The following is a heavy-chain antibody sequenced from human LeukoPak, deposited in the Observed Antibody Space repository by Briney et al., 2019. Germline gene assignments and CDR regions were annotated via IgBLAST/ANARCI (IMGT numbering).Heavy chain of an antibody. CDR1: GGSISNYY. CDR2: IYTSGST. V-gene: IGHV4-4*07. J-gene: IGHJ5*02. CDR3: AKYRKYCTNGVCSADWFDP. Sequence: PSETLSLTCTVSGGSISNYYWSWIRQPAGKGLEWIGRIYTSGSTNHNPSLKSRVTMSVDTSKNQFSLKLSSVTAADTAVYCCAKYRKYCTNGVCSADWFDPWGQGTLVTVSS. D-gene: IGHD2-8*01.